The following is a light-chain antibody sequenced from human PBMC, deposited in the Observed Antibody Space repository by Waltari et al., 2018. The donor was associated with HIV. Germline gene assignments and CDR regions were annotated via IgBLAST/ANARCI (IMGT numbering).Light chain of an antibody. CDR3: SSYTLTTWM. J-gene: IGLJ3*02. CDR1: SSDIGRSNS. Sequence: QSALTQPASVSGSPGQLVTISCTGTSSDIGRSNSVTWYQQHPGEVPQLILYDVTKRPSGISSRFSGSKSGNTASLTISGLQAEDEAHYYCSSYTLTTWMFGGGTKLTVL. CDR2: DVT. V-gene: IGLV2-14*03.